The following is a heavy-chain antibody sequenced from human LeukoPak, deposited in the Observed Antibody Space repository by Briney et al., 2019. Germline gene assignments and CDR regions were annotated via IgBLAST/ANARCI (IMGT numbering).Heavy chain of an antibody. CDR1: GGSFSGHF. V-gene: IGHV4-34*01. Sequence: SETLSLTCGVFGGSFSGHFYSWIRQSPGKGLEWIGEITHRGSINYNPSLKSRVAMSVDTSKNHFSLNLTSVTAADNGIYYCARALAAAVINWGLGTLVTVSS. J-gene: IGHJ1*01. CDR2: ITHRGSI. CDR3: ARALAAAVIN. D-gene: IGHD6-13*01.